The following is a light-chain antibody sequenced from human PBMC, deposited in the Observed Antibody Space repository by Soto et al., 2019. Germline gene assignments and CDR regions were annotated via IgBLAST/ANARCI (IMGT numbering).Light chain of an antibody. CDR1: QSVSSY. CDR2: DVS. Sequence: EIVLSQSPATLSLSPGERATLFSRASQSVSSYLAWYQQKPSQAPRLLIYDVSNRATGVPAKFSGSGSGTDFALTMCSLQPEYFAFYDFQQRSNWITFGQGTRLEI. V-gene: IGKV3-11*01. J-gene: IGKJ5*01. CDR3: QQRSNWIT.